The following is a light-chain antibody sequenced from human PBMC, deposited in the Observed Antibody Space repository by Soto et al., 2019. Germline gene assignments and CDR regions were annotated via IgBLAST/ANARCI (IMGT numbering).Light chain of an antibody. V-gene: IGKV1-5*03. Sequence: SVKDCRSWSCRASQPNSSWLAWYQQQPGKAPKLLIYKASTLQSGVPSRFSGSGSGTEFTLIISSRLPADSVTHYFRHHRHYPRTFGEGTKLEIK. CDR1: QPNSSW. CDR2: KAS. J-gene: IGKJ5*01. CDR3: RHHRHYPRT.